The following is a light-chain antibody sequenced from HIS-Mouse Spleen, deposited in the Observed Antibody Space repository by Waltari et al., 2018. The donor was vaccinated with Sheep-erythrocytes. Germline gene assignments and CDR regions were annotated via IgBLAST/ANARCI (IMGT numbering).Light chain of an antibody. Sequence: QSVLTQPPSASGTPGQRVTISCSGSSSNIGRNTVNWYQQLPGTAPKLLIYSTNQRPSGVPDRFSGSKSGTSASLAISGLQSEDEADYYWAAWDDSLNGPVFGGGTKLTVL. J-gene: IGLJ3*02. V-gene: IGLV1-44*01. CDR1: SSNIGRNT. CDR2: STN. CDR3: AAWDDSLNGPV.